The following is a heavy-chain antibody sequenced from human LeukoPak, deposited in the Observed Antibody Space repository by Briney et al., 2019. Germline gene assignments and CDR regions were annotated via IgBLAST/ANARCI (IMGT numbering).Heavy chain of an antibody. CDR1: GGSISSSNYY. V-gene: IGHV4-39*01. D-gene: IGHD5-12*01. J-gene: IGHJ4*02. Sequence: SETLSLTCTVSGGSISSSNYYWGWIRQPPEKGLEWIGSIYYSGSTYYNPSLKSRVTMSVDTSKNQFSLKLSSVTAADTAVYYCARRRIVATIDYWGQGTLVTVSS. CDR2: IYYSGST. CDR3: ARRRIVATIDY.